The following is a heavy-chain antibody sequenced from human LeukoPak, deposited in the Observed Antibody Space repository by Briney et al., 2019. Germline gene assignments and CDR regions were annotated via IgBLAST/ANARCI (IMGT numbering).Heavy chain of an antibody. Sequence: GGSLRLSCAASGSTVSSNYMSWVRQAPGKGLEWVSVIYSGGSTYYADSVKGRFTISRDNSKNTLYLQMNSLRAEDTAVYYCARGNTYYYDSSGYFDYWGQGTLVTVSS. CDR2: IYSGGST. D-gene: IGHD3-22*01. CDR3: ARGNTYYYDSSGYFDY. CDR1: GSTVSSNY. V-gene: IGHV3-53*01. J-gene: IGHJ4*02.